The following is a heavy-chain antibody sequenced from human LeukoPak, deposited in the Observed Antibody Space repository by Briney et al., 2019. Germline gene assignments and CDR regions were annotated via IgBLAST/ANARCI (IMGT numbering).Heavy chain of an antibody. Sequence: GGSLRLSCAASGFTFSSYSMNWVRQAPGKGLEWVSSISSSSSYIYYADSVKGRFTISGDNAKNSLYLQMNSLRAEDTAVYYCARGARVGAKDYWGQGTLVTVSS. J-gene: IGHJ4*02. CDR1: GFTFSSYS. CDR2: ISSSSSYI. CDR3: ARGARVGAKDY. D-gene: IGHD1-26*01. V-gene: IGHV3-21*01.